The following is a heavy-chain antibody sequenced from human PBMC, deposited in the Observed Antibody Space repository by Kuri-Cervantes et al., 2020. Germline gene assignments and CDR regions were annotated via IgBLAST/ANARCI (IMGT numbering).Heavy chain of an antibody. Sequence: GSLRLSCAASGFTFSNAWMSWVRQAPGKGLEWIGEINHSGSTNCNPSLKSRVTISVDTSKNQFSLKLSSVTAADTAVYYCARGYCSGGSCNPDAFDIWGQGTMVTVSS. D-gene: IGHD2-15*01. CDR1: GFTFSNAW. V-gene: IGHV4-34*01. J-gene: IGHJ3*02. CDR3: ARGYCSGGSCNPDAFDI. CDR2: INHSGST.